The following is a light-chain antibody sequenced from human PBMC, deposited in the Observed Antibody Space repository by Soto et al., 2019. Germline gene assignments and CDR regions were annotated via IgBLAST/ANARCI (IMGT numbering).Light chain of an antibody. CDR1: QSISSW. Sequence: DIQMTQSPSTLSASVGDRVTITCRASQSISSWLAWYQQKPGKAPKLLIYKASSLESGVPSRFSGRGSGTEFTLTISSLQPDDCATYYCQKYNSLYTFGQGTKLEIK. CDR3: QKYNSLYT. CDR2: KAS. J-gene: IGKJ2*01. V-gene: IGKV1-5*03.